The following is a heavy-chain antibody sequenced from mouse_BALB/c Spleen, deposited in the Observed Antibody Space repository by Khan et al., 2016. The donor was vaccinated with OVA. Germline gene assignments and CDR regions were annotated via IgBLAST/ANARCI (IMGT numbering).Heavy chain of an antibody. V-gene: IGHV2-6-5*01. CDR1: GFSLTDYS. J-gene: IGHJ4*01. CDR3: AKYPPYYGMDY. Sequence: QVQLKESGPGLVAPSQSLTITCTVSGFSLTDYSVSWIRQPPGQGLEWLGVIWAGGSNNYNSALKSRLSIIKDNSKSHVSLKMNSLQTDDTAVYYCAKYPPYYGMDYWGQGTSVTVSS. CDR2: IWAGGSN.